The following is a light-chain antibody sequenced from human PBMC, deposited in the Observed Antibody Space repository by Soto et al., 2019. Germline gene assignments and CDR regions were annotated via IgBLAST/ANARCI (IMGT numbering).Light chain of an antibody. CDR1: QSVNSN. CDR2: GAS. Sequence: EIVMTQSPATLSVSPGERATLSCRASQSVNSNLAWYQQKPGQAPRLLIYGASSRATGIPARFSGSGSGTEFTLTITSLQSEDFAVYYCQQYNSWPRTFGQGTKVDNK. CDR3: QQYNSWPRT. V-gene: IGKV3-15*01. J-gene: IGKJ1*01.